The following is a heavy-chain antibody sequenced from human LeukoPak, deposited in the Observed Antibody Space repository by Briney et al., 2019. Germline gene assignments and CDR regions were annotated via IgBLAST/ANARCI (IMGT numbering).Heavy chain of an antibody. CDR3: ARGEYGLFDY. CDR2: IYYSGST. CDR1: GGSISSGSYY. V-gene: IGHV4-61*01. D-gene: IGHD2/OR15-2a*01. Sequence: PSETLSLTCTASGGSISSGSYYWSWIRQPPGKGLEWIGYIYYSGSTKYNLSLKSRVTISVDTSKNQLSLKLSSVTAADTAVYYCARGEYGLFDYWGQGTLVTVSS. J-gene: IGHJ4*02.